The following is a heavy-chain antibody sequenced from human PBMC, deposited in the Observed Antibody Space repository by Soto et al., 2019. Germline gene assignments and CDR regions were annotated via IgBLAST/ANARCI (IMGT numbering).Heavy chain of an antibody. D-gene: IGHD2-15*01. CDR2: IIPIFGTA. CDR3: ARGPTVKVVYYFDY. CDR1: GGTFSSYT. Sequence: QVQLVQSGAEVKKPGSSVKVSCKASGGTFSSYTISWVRQAPGQGLEWMGGIIPIFGTANYAQKFQGRVTITADKSTSTAYMELSSLRSEDTAVYYCARGPTVKVVYYFDYWGQGTLVTVSS. V-gene: IGHV1-69*06. J-gene: IGHJ4*02.